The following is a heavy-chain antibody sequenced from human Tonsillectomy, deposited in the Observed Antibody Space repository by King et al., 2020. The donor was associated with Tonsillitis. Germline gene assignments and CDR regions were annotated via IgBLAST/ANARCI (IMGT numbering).Heavy chain of an antibody. J-gene: IGHJ5*02. CDR2: IIPLFATP. D-gene: IGHD2-21*02. CDR1: GGTFTRYT. V-gene: IGHV1-69*06. CDR3: ASGAYCGGDCYLAWFDP. Sequence: QLVQSGAEVKKPGSSVMVSCKASGGTFTRYTISWVRHAPGQGLEWMGGIIPLFATPNSAQEFQGSVTVTADKSTSTAYMEVGSLRSEDTAVYYCASGAYCGGDCYLAWFDPWGQGTLVTVSS.